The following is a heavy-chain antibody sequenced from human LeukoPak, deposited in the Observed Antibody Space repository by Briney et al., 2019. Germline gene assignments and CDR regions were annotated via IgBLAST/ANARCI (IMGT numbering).Heavy chain of an antibody. CDR1: RGTFSSYG. V-gene: IGHV1-69*05. J-gene: IGHJ4*02. Sequence: SVKVSCKAPRGTFSSYGISWVRQVPGQGLEWMGGVMAIFGRVKYGQKFQGRATITTDESKSTAYMELSSLTSEDTGVYYCARGELGNRSGFSFFDYWGQGTLVTVSS. D-gene: IGHD3-22*01. CDR2: VMAIFGRV. CDR3: ARGELGNRSGFSFFDY.